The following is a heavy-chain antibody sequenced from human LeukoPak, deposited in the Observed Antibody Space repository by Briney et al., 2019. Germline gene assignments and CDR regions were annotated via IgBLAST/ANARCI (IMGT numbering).Heavy chain of an antibody. V-gene: IGHV4-4*07. Sequence: SETLSLTCTVSGGSISSYHLSWIRQPAGKGLEWIGRIYGNENRYNPSLKSRVTVSVDTSKNQFSLKLSSVTAADTAVFYCARFTQYSGYADQWGQGTLVTVSS. CDR2: IYGNENR. J-gene: IGHJ4*02. D-gene: IGHD5-12*01. CDR3: ARFTQYSGYADQ. CDR1: GGSISSYH.